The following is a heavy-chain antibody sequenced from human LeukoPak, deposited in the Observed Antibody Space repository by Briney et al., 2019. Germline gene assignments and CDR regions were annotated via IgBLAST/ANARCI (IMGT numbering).Heavy chain of an antibody. V-gene: IGHV3-11*01. CDR2: ISSSGSTV. CDR1: GFTFSDYY. CDR3: ARRRYCSSISCYTTRGDAFDI. J-gene: IGHJ3*02. D-gene: IGHD2-2*02. Sequence: GGSLRLSCAASGFTFSDYYMSWIRQAPGKGLEWVSYISSSGSTVYYADSVKGRFTISRDNAKNSLYLQMNSLRAEDTAVYYCARRRYCSSISCYTTRGDAFDIWGQGTMVTVSS.